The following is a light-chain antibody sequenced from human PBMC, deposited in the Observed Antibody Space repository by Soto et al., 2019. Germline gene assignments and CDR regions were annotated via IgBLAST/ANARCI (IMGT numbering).Light chain of an antibody. Sequence: EIVLTQSPATLSLSPGERATLSCRASQSVSSYLAWYQQTPGQAPRLLIYDASTRATGIPARFSGSGSGTDFTLTISSLEPEDFALYYCQQRNNWPRTFGQGTKVAIK. J-gene: IGKJ1*01. CDR3: QQRNNWPRT. CDR2: DAS. V-gene: IGKV3-11*01. CDR1: QSVSSY.